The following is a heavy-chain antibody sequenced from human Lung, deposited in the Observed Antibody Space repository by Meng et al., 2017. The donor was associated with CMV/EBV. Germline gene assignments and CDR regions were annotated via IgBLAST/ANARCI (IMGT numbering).Heavy chain of an antibody. CDR2: ISHSGTT. CDR1: SGSISNYY. J-gene: IGHJ6*02. CDR3: SRDNYVRGGYYYGLDG. Sequence: SGTLSLSCTVSSGSISNYYWSWIRQPPGKGLEWIGYISHSGTTNYNPSLKSRVTLSVDTPNTQFSLRLTSVTATDTAAYYCSRDNYVRGGYYYGLDGWGPGTXVTVSS. V-gene: IGHV4-59*01. D-gene: IGHD3-16*01.